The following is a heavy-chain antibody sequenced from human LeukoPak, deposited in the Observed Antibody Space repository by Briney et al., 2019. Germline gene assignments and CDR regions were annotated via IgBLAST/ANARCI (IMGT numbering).Heavy chain of an antibody. CDR1: GFTVSSNY. V-gene: IGHV3-53*01. Sequence: PGGSLRLSCAASGFTVSSNYMSWVRQAPGKGLEGVSVIYSGGSTYYADSVKGRFTISRDNSKNTLYLQMNSLRAEDTAVYYCARVAVPSVSRSLAFDIWGQGTMVTVSS. D-gene: IGHD5/OR15-5a*01. J-gene: IGHJ3*02. CDR2: IYSGGST. CDR3: ARVAVPSVSRSLAFDI.